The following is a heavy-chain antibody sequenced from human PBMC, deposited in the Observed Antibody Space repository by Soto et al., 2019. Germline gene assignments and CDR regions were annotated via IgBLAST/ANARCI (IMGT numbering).Heavy chain of an antibody. CDR2: IIPILGIA. J-gene: IGHJ2*01. V-gene: IGHV1-69*02. CDR3: ARVTLLGVAFGGVIQTDPWYLAL. Sequence: GASVKVSCKASGGTFSSYTISWVRQAPGQGLEWMGRIIPILGIANYAQKFQGRVTITADKSTSTAYMELSSLRSEDTAVYYCARVTLLGVAFGGVIQTDPWYLALWGRGTLVTVSS. D-gene: IGHD3-16*02. CDR1: GGTFSSYT.